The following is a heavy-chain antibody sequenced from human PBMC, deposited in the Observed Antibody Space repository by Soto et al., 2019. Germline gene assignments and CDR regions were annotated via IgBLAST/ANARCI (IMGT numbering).Heavy chain of an antibody. CDR1: RYTFTGHY. Sequence: ASVKVSCKASRYTFTGHYMHWVRQAPGQGLEWMGWINPNSGGTNYAQKFQGRVTMTRDTSISTAYMELSRLRSDDTAVYYCARGSIAAAGNFDYWGQGTLVTVSP. D-gene: IGHD6-13*01. J-gene: IGHJ4*02. CDR3: ARGSIAAAGNFDY. V-gene: IGHV1-2*02. CDR2: INPNSGGT.